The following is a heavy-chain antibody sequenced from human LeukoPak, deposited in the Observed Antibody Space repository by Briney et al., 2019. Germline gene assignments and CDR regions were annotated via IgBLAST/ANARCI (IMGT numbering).Heavy chain of an antibody. V-gene: IGHV4-31*02. CDR3: ARIDTGGADC. CDR2: ISYSGNT. CDR1: GGSVNSGGSY. D-gene: IGHD2-8*02. J-gene: IGHJ4*02. Sequence: SETLSLTCTVSGGSVNSGGSYWTWIRQHPGKGLEWIGYISYSGNTYYSPSLKSRITISVDTSKNQFSLKLSSVTAADTAVYYCARIDTGGADCWGQGTMVTVSS.